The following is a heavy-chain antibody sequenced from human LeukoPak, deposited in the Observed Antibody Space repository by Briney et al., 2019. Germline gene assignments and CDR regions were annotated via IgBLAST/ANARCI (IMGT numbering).Heavy chain of an antibody. Sequence: GGSLRLSCTASGFTFGDYAMSWVRQAPGKGLEWVSAISGSGGSTYYADSVKGRFTISRDNSKNTLYLQMNSLRAEDTAVYYCAKNTVITGTTVDYWGQGTLVTVSS. D-gene: IGHD1-7*01. J-gene: IGHJ4*02. V-gene: IGHV3-23*01. CDR2: ISGSGGST. CDR3: AKNTVITGTTVDY. CDR1: GFTFGDYA.